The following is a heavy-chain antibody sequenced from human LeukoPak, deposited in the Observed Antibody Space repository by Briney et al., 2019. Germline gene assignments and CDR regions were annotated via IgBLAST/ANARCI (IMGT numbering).Heavy chain of an antibody. CDR2: IYHSGST. Sequence: SETLSLTCAVSGGSISSGGYSWSWIRQPPGKGLEWIGYIYHSGSTNYNPSLKSRVTISVDKSKNQFSLKLSSVTAADTAVYYCARAGKGGSYYEYYFDYWGQGTLVTVSS. V-gene: IGHV4-30-2*01. J-gene: IGHJ4*02. D-gene: IGHD1-26*01. CDR3: ARAGKGGSYYEYYFDY. CDR1: GGSISSGGYS.